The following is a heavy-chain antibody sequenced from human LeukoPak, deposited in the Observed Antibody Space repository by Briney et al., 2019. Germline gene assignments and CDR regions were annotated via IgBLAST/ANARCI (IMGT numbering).Heavy chain of an antibody. CDR1: GGPISSYY. V-gene: IGHV4-59*01. D-gene: IGHD3-3*01. CDR2: IYYSGST. J-gene: IGHJ4*02. CDR3: ARGVPEYYDFWSGYFYYFDY. Sequence: PSETLSLTCTVSGGPISSYYWSWIRQPPGKGLEWIGYIYYSGSTNYNPSLKSRVTISVDTSKNQSSLKLTSVTAADTAVYYCARGVPEYYDFWSGYFYYFDYWGQGTLVTVSS.